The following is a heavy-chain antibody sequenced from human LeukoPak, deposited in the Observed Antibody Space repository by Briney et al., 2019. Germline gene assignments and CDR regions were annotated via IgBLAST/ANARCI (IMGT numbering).Heavy chain of an antibody. Sequence: PGGSLRLSCAASGFIFNNAWMSWVRQAPGKGLEWVGRIKSKTDGGTTDYAAPVKGRFTISRDDSKNTLYLQMNSLKTEDTAVYYCSTDVRFSSTWYGASGYWGQGTLVTVSS. CDR1: GFIFNNAW. D-gene: IGHD6-13*01. CDR3: STDVRFSSTWYGASGY. J-gene: IGHJ4*02. CDR2: IKSKTDGGTT. V-gene: IGHV3-15*01.